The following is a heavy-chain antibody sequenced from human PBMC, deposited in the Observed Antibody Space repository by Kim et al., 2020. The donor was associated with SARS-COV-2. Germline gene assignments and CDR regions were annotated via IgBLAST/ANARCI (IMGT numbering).Heavy chain of an antibody. CDR3: AAWEYKYYGMDV. Sequence: GGSLRLSCAASGFTFSSKWMSWVRQAPGKGLEWVANIKRDGGEKYYVDSVNGRFTVSRDNAKNSLYLQMSSLRAEDTAVYYCAAWEYKYYGMDVWGQGTT. V-gene: IGHV3-7*01. D-gene: IGHD1-1*01. CDR1: GFTFSSKW. J-gene: IGHJ6*02. CDR2: IKRDGGEK.